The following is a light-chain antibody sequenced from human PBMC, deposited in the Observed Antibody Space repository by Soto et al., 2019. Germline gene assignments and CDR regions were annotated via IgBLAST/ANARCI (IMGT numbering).Light chain of an antibody. Sequence: DTVLIQSPATLSLSPGDRATLSCRASHTVANFLAWYQKKAGQAPRLLIYDVSNRATGIPARFSGSGSGTDFTLTISSREPDDFAVYYCQQRSNWPPTFGGGTNVEIK. CDR2: DVS. CDR3: QQRSNWPPT. CDR1: HTVANF. J-gene: IGKJ4*01. V-gene: IGKV3-11*01.